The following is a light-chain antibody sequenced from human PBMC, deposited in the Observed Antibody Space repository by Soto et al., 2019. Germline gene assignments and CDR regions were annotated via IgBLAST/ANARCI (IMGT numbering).Light chain of an antibody. CDR3: QHRSNRPGT. CDR1: QSVGSI. J-gene: IGKJ3*01. Sequence: EIVLTQSPATLSLSPGERATLSCRASQSVGSILAWYHQKPGQSPRLLIYDASTRATGIPARFSGSGSGTDFTLTISSLEPEDFAVYYCQHRSNRPGTFGPGTKVDIK. V-gene: IGKV3-11*01. CDR2: DAS.